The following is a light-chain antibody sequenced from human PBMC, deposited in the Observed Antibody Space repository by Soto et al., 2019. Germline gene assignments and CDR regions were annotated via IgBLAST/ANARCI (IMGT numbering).Light chain of an antibody. CDR2: LNNDGSH. J-gene: IGLJ2*01. V-gene: IGLV4-69*01. Sequence: QLVLTQSPSAPASLGASVTLTCTLSSGHSSYAIAWHQKQPGKGPRYLMDLNNDGSHTKGDGIPDRFSGSSSGADRYLIISCLQSEDEADYYCQTWGTGFQFFGGGTKLTVL. CDR3: QTWGTGFQF. CDR1: SGHSSYA.